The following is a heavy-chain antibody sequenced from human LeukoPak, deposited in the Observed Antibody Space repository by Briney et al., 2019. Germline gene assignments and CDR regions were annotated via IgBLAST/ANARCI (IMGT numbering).Heavy chain of an antibody. CDR2: ISSSGSTI. CDR1: GFTFSSYE. J-gene: IGHJ5*02. V-gene: IGHV3-48*03. D-gene: IGHD3-3*01. Sequence: GGSLRLSCAASGFTFSSYEMNWVRQAPGKGLEWVSYISSSGSTIYYADSVKGRLTISRDNAKNSLYLRMNSLRAEDTAVYYCARGRNYDFWSGLFDPWGQGTLVTVSS. CDR3: ARGRNYDFWSGLFDP.